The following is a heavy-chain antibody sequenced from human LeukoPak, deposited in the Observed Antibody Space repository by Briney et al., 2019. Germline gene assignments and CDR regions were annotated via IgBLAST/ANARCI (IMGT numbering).Heavy chain of an antibody. CDR1: GFTFDDYG. CDR3: ARGEFGDYYYFYMDV. CDR2: ITSSNNYM. Sequence: GGSLRLSCAASGFTFDDYGMSWVRQAPGKGLEWVSSITSSNNYMYYGDSVKGRFTISRDDAKNSLFLQMNSLRAEDTATYYCARGEFGDYYYFYMDVWGKGTTVTVSS. V-gene: IGHV3-21*01. D-gene: IGHD2/OR15-2a*01. J-gene: IGHJ6*03.